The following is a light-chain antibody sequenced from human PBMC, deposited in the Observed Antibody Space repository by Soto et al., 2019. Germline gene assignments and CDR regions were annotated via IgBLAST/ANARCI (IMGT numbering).Light chain of an antibody. J-gene: IGKJ5*01. CDR2: GAS. CDR1: QSVSTY. CDR3: QQRIDWPMT. Sequence: EIVLTQSPATLSLSPGERATLSCRASQSVSTYLAWYQQRPGQAPRLLIYGASNRATGIPVRFSGSGSWSGTDFTLTISSLEAEDFALYYWQQRIDWPMTFGQGTRLEIK. V-gene: IGKV3-11*01.